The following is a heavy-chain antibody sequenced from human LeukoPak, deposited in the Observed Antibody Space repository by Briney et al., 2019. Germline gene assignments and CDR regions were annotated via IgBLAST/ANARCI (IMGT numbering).Heavy chain of an antibody. V-gene: IGHV4-4*02. Sequence: SGTLSLTCAVSGDSISNPNWWSWVRQPPGKGLEWLGEVYSSGTTNYNPSLGSRVTISVDKSKNQLSLRLSSVTAADTAVYARHAFFEFDIWGQGTMVTVSS. CDR2: VYSSGTT. J-gene: IGHJ3*02. CDR3: HAFFEFDI. CDR1: GDSISNPNW. D-gene: IGHD3-3*01.